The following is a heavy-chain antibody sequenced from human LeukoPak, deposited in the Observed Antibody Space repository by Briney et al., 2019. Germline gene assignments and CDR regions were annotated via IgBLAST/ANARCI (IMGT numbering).Heavy chain of an antibody. CDR1: GFTFSSYG. CDR2: IWYDGSNK. J-gene: IGHJ3*02. Sequence: QPGGSLRLSCAASGFTFSSYGMHWVRQAPGKGLEWVAVIWYDGSNKYYADSVKGRFTISRDNSKNTLYLQMNTLTAEDTAVYYCAKVGPPHVFDIWGQGTMVTVSS. V-gene: IGHV3-30*02. CDR3: AKVGPPHVFDI. D-gene: IGHD3-10*01.